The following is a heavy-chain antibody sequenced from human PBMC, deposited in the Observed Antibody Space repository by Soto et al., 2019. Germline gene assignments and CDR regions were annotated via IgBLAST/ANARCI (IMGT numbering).Heavy chain of an antibody. Sequence: GASVKVSCKASGYTFTSYYMHRVRQAPGQGLEWMGGIIPIFGTANYAQKFQGRVTITADESTSTAYMELSSLRSEDTAVYYCARARDGYHRNYFDYWGQGTLVTVSS. J-gene: IGHJ4*02. CDR3: ARARDGYHRNYFDY. V-gene: IGHV1-69*13. CDR1: GYTFTSYY. CDR2: IIPIFGTA. D-gene: IGHD5-12*01.